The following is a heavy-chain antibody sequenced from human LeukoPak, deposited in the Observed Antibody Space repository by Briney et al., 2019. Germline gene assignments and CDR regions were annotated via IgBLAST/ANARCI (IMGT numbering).Heavy chain of an antibody. CDR3: ARDLTPNCSSTSRPGREPYYYYGMDV. D-gene: IGHD2-2*01. CDR2: IYTSGST. V-gene: IGHV4-4*07. J-gene: IGHJ6*02. Sequence: SETLSLTCTVSGGSISSYYWSWIRQPAGKGLEWIGRIYTSGSTNYNPSLKSRVTMSVDTSKNQFSLKLSSVTAADTAVYYCARDLTPNCSSTSRPGREPYYYYGMDVWGQGTTVTVSS. CDR1: GGSISSYY.